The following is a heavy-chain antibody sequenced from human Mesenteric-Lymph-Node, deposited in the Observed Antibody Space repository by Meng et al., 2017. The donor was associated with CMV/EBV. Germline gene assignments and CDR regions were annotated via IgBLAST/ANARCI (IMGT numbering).Heavy chain of an antibody. D-gene: IGHD4-23*01. Sequence: VQRQQWGAGLLQPSETLSPTCAVYGGSFSGYYWSWIRQPPGKGLEWIGEINHSGSTNYNPSLKSRVTISVDTSKNQFSLKLSSVTAADTAVYYCARHQRWLKSEGGFNYWGQGTLVTASS. J-gene: IGHJ4*02. V-gene: IGHV4-34*01. CDR1: GGSFSGYY. CDR2: INHSGST. CDR3: ARHQRWLKSEGGFNY.